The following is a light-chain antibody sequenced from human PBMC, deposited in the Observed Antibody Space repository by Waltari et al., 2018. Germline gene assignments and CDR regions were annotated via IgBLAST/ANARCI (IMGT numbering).Light chain of an antibody. CDR3: QQSFHTPLT. CDR1: QSISSY. Sequence: DIQMTQSPSSLSASVGDRFTITCRASQSISSYLNWYQQKPGKAPKLLIYGASSLQSGVPSRFSGRGSGTDFTLTISSLQPEDFATYYCQQSFHTPLTFGGGTKVEIK. V-gene: IGKV1-39*01. CDR2: GAS. J-gene: IGKJ4*01.